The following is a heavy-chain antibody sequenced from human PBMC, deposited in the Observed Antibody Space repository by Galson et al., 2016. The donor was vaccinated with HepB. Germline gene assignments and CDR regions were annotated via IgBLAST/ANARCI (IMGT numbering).Heavy chain of an antibody. CDR3: ARVSGNAFDI. J-gene: IGHJ3*02. CDR2: INHSGTT. V-gene: IGHV4-31*03. Sequence: TLSLTCPVAAGSISSGGYYWSWFRQHPGKGLEWVGYINHSGTTYYNPSPRSRAAISVDTSKSQFYLEVSSLTAADTAVYYCARVSGNAFDIWGHGTMVTVSS. CDR1: AGSISSGGYY.